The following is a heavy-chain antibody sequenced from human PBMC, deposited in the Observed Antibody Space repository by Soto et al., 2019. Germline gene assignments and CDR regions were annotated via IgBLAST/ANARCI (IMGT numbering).Heavy chain of an antibody. CDR1: GFTFSSYA. D-gene: IGHD2-21*02. CDR3: ARGLSVRTAAVYYFDY. CDR2: ISYDGSNK. V-gene: IGHV3-30-3*01. Sequence: PGGSLRLSCAASGFTFSSYAMHWVRQAPGKGLEWVAVISYDGSNKYYADSVKGRFTISRDNSKNTLYLQMNSLRAEDTAVYYCARGLSVRTAAVYYFDYWGQGTLATVSS. J-gene: IGHJ4*02.